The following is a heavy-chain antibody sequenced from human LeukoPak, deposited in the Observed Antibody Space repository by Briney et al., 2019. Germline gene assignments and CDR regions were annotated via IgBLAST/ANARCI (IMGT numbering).Heavy chain of an antibody. CDR2: ISSRSSYI. CDR3: ARDLVATAGSFDY. Sequence: GGSLRLSCAASGFTFSSYSMNWVRQAPGKGLEWVSSISSRSSYIYYADSVKGRFTISRDNAKNSLYLQMNSLRAEDTAVYYCARDLVATAGSFDYWGQGTLVTVSS. D-gene: IGHD2-8*02. V-gene: IGHV3-21*01. J-gene: IGHJ4*02. CDR1: GFTFSSYS.